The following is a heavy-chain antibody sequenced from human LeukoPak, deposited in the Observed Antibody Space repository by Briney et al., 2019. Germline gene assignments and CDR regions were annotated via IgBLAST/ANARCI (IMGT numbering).Heavy chain of an antibody. V-gene: IGHV3-9*01. D-gene: IGHD1-26*01. J-gene: IGHJ3*02. CDR1: GFTFDDYA. Sequence: GGSLRLSCAASGFTFDDYAMHWVRQAPGKGLEWVSGISWNSGSIGYADSVKGRFTISRDSAKNSLYLQMNSLRAEDTALYYCAKGPGSGSYDAFDIWGQGTMVTVSS. CDR3: AKGPGSGSYDAFDI. CDR2: ISWNSGSI.